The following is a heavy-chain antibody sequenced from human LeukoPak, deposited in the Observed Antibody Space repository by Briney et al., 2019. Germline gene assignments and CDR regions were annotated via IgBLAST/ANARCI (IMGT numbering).Heavy chain of an antibody. CDR2: IYSAGST. CDR1: GFSLGSTY. Sequence: PGGSLRLSCEASGFSLGSTYMSWVRQAPGKGLEWVSLIYSAGSTFYADSVKGRFTISRDNSKNTLYLQVKSLRAEDTAVYYCARDSSSFPNYFDYWGQGTLVTVSS. D-gene: IGHD5-24*01. CDR3: ARDSSSFPNYFDY. J-gene: IGHJ4*02. V-gene: IGHV3-53*01.